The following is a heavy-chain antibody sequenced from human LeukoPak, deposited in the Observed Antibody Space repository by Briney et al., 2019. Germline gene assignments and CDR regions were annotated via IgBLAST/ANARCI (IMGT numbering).Heavy chain of an antibody. Sequence: GGSLRLSCAVSGFTFSNYWMNWVRQAPGKGLEWVANIKQDGSEKYYVDSVKGRFTISRDNAKNSLYLQMNSLRVEDTAVYHCARAMDYWGQGTLVTVSS. V-gene: IGHV3-7*03. CDR1: GFTFSNYW. J-gene: IGHJ4*02. CDR2: IKQDGSEK. CDR3: ARAMDY.